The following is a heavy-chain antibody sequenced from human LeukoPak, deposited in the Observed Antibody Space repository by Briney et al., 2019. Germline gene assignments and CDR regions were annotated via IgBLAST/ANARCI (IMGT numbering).Heavy chain of an antibody. V-gene: IGHV3-48*01. Sequence: GGSLRLSCAASGFTLSNYNMNWVRQAPGKGLEWVSFISDSSSHTFYSDSVMGRFTVSRDNVKNSLYLQMNGLRAEDTAIYYCARDGEGGAAAGYWGQGTLVTVSS. J-gene: IGHJ4*02. CDR2: ISDSSSHT. D-gene: IGHD6-13*01. CDR3: ARDGEGGAAAGY. CDR1: GFTLSNYN.